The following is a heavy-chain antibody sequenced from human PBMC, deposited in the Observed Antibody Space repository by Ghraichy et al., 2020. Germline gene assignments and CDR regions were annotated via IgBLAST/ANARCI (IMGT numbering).Heavy chain of an antibody. CDR2: IVVGSENT. CDR3: AADRWGLYHYGYDSGGSFVFDF. J-gene: IGHJ3*01. V-gene: IGHV1-58*01. D-gene: IGHD5-12*01. CDR1: GFTFTSSA. Sequence: SVKVSCKASGFTFTSSAVQWVRQARGQGLEWMGWIVVGSENTNYAQKFQERVTITQDTSTSTVFLELSSLRSEDTAVFFCAADRWGLYHYGYDSGGSFVFDFWGQGTMVTVSS.